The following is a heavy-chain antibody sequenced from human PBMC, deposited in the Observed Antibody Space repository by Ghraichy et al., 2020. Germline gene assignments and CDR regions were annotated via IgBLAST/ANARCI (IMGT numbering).Heavy chain of an antibody. CDR1: GFTLSTFT. Sequence: GSLRLSCAAKGFTLSTFTMSWVRQAPGKGLEWVSGISHSGDYTYYADSVRGRFIISRDNSNNMLYLHVNSLRAEDTAVYYCAVGGGRDGYNGWFDPLGQGTLVTVSS. V-gene: IGHV3-23*01. CDR2: ISHSGDYT. D-gene: IGHD5-24*01. J-gene: IGHJ5*02. CDR3: AVGGGRDGYNGWFDP.